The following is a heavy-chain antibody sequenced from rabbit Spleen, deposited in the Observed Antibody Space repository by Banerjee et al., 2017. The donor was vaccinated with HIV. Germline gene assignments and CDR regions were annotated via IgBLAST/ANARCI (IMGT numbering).Heavy chain of an antibody. Sequence: QSLEESGGDLVKPGASLTLTCAASGFSFSSIYYMCWVRQAPGKGLEWIACIYVGDGNTYYASWAKGRFTFSKTSSTTVTLQMTSLTAADTATYFCARDLAAWNSGSYAFNLWGLGTLVTVS. V-gene: IGHV1S40*01. J-gene: IGHJ4*01. D-gene: IGHD1-1*01. CDR1: GFSFSSIYY. CDR3: ARDLAAWNSGSYAFNL. CDR2: IYVGDGNT.